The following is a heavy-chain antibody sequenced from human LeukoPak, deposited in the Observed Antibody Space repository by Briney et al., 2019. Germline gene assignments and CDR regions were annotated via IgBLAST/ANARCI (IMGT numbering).Heavy chain of an antibody. CDR1: GFTFSDYY. V-gene: IGHV3-11*01. D-gene: IGHD2-15*01. CDR3: ARITSDSHGAFDI. CDR2: ISSSGSTI. J-gene: IGHJ3*02. Sequence: GGSLRLSCAASGFTFSDYYMSWIRQAPGKGLEWVSYISSSGSTIYYADSVKGRFTISRDNAKNSLYPQMNSLRAEDTAVYYCARITSDSHGAFDIWGQGTMVTVSS.